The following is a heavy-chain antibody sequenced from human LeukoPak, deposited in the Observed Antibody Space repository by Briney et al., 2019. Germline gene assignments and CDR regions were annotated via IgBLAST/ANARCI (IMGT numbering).Heavy chain of an antibody. V-gene: IGHV1-2*02. J-gene: IGHJ4*02. Sequence: ASVKVSCKASGYTFTGYYMHWVRHAPGQGLEWMGWINPNSGGTNYAQKFQGRVTMTSYRSISTAYMELSRLRSDDTAVYYCARGATYYYDSSGYYLLDYWGQGTLVTVSS. CDR2: INPNSGGT. CDR1: GYTFTGYY. D-gene: IGHD3-22*01. CDR3: ARGATYYYDSSGYYLLDY.